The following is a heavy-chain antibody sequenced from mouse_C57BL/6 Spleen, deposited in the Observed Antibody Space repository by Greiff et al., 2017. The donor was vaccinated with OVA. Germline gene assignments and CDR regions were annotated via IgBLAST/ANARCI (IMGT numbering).Heavy chain of an antibody. Sequence: VQLQQSGPVLVKPGPSVKISCKASGFTFTDYYMPWVKQSHGKSLEWIGLVYPYNGGTSYNQKFKGKATLTVDTSSSTAYMVLNSLTSEDSAVYYCASRECSSYDYYAMDFWGQGTSVTVSS. CDR2: VYPYNGGT. J-gene: IGHJ4*01. CDR3: ASRECSSYDYYAMDF. V-gene: IGHV1-36*01. D-gene: IGHD1-1*01. CDR1: GFTFTDYY.